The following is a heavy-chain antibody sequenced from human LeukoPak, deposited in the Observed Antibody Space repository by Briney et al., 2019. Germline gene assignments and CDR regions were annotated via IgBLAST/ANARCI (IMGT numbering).Heavy chain of an antibody. D-gene: IGHD3-10*02. Sequence: GGSLRLSCVASGFTFTSSAMTWVRQAPGKGLEWVSVVGSTGGTTYYADSVKGRFTISRDNAENTMILQMNNLRVEDTAVYYCAAVPGIIIAGYFASWGRGTLVAVSA. V-gene: IGHV3-23*01. CDR2: VGSTGGTT. CDR3: AAVPGIIIAGYFAS. CDR1: GFTFTSSA. J-gene: IGHJ4*02.